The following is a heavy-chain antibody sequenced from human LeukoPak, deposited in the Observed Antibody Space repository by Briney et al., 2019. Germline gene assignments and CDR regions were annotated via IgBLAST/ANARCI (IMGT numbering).Heavy chain of an antibody. CDR3: ARDIRRDGYNWIY. CDR1: GDSISSYF. J-gene: IGHJ4*02. Sequence: SETLSLTCTVSGDSISSYFWSWIRQPPGKGLEWIGYVHSSGSTSYNPSLKTRVTISVDTSKTQFSLNLRSVTAADTAVYYCARDIRRDGYNWIYWGQGTLVTVSS. D-gene: IGHD5-24*01. V-gene: IGHV4-4*08. CDR2: VHSSGST.